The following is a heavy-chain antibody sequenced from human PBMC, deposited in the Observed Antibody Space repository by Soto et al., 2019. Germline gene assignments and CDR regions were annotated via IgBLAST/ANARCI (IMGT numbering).Heavy chain of an antibody. D-gene: IGHD3-10*01. V-gene: IGHV4-61*01. CDR1: GDSVSRGSYR. J-gene: IGHJ4*02. CDR3: ARIGWGGDS. CDR2: TPYSGSP. Sequence: SETLSLTCTVSGDSVSRGSYRWSWIRQPPGKGLEWIGFTPYSGSPEYNPSLKSRVLISLDTSKNQLSLKVTSVTAADTAEYYCARIGWGGDSWGPGTLVTVSS.